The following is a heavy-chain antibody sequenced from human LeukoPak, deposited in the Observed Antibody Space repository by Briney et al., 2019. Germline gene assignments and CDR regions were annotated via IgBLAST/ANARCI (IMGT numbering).Heavy chain of an antibody. CDR3: ARGERDGYNYYYFDY. CDR2: INHSGST. CDR1: GGSFSGYY. D-gene: IGHD5-24*01. V-gene: IGHV4-34*01. Sequence: SETLSLTCAVYGGSFSGYYWSWIRQPPGKGLEWIGEINHSGSTNYNPSLKSRVTISVDTSKNQFSLKLSSVTAADTAVYYCARGERDGYNYYYFDYWGQGTLVTVSS. J-gene: IGHJ4*02.